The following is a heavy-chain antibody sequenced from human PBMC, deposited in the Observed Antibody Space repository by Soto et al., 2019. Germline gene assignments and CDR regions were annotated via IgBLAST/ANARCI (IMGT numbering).Heavy chain of an antibody. CDR2: IKSKTDGGKK. CDR1: GFTFSNAW. V-gene: IGHV3-15*07. D-gene: IGHD1-1*01. CDR3: TRYDTGGFDY. Sequence: EVQLVESGGALVQPGGSLRLSCAASGFTFSNAWMNWVRQAPGKGLEWVGRIKSKTDGGKKDYAAHVKGRFTISRDDSNNTLYMQMTSLKTEDTAVYYGTRYDTGGFDYWGQGTLVTGSS. J-gene: IGHJ4*02.